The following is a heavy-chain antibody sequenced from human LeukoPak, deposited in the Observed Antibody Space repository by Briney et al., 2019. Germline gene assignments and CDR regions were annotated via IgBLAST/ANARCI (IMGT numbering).Heavy chain of an antibody. J-gene: IGHJ4*02. D-gene: IGHD5-12*01. CDR1: GFTFSDYY. V-gene: IGHV3-11*01. CDR2: ISNSGSTM. Sequence: GGSLRLSCAASGFTFSDYYMSWIRQAPGKGLEWVSYISNSGSTMYYADSVKGRFTISRDNAKNSLYLQMNSLRAEDTAVYYCARVGRVLSGYDFDYWGQGTLVTVSS. CDR3: ARVGRVLSGYDFDY.